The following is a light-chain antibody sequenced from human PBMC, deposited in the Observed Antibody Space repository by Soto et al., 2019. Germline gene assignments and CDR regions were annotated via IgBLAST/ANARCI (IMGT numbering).Light chain of an antibody. CDR3: TSYAGSDNPVL. V-gene: IGLV2-8*01. CDR1: SSDIGEYHY. CDR2: EVT. Sequence: QSVLTQPPSASGSPGQSVTIPCTGTSSDIGEYHYVSWYQQHPGKAPKLMIYEVTQRPSGVPHRFSGSKSGNTASLTVSGLQPEDEADYYCTSYAGSDNPVLFGGGTKVTVL. J-gene: IGLJ2*01.